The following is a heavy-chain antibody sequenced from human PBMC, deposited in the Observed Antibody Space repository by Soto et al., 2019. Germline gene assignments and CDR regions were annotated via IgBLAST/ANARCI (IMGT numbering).Heavy chain of an antibody. J-gene: IGHJ2*01. D-gene: IGHD3-9*01. Sequence: QVQLQQWGAGPLRPLETLSLTCGVSGGSFSGYYWAWIRQSPGKGLEWIGEINDRGSINYHPSLKSRVSISVDTSSNHYSLNLRSVTAADTAVYYCARESHDILTGPPWVWYFDLWGRGTLVTVSS. CDR3: ARESHDILTGPPWVWYFDL. V-gene: IGHV4-34*01. CDR1: GGSFSGYY. CDR2: INDRGSI.